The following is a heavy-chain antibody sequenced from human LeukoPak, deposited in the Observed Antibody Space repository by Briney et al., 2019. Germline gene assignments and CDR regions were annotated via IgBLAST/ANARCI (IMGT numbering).Heavy chain of an antibody. CDR3: ARDRYDNSGYHDY. CDR2: ISSSGSTI. CDR1: GFSFSSYE. J-gene: IGHJ4*02. Sequence: GGSLRLSCAASGFSFSSYEMNWVRKAPGKGLEWVSYISSSGSTIYYADSVKGRFTISRDNAKNSLYLQMNSLRAEDTAVYYCARDRYDNSGYHDYWGQGTLVTVSA. V-gene: IGHV3-48*03. D-gene: IGHD3-22*01.